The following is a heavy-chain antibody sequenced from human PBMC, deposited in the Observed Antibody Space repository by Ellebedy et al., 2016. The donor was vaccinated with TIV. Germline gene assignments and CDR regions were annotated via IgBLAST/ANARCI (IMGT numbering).Heavy chain of an antibody. D-gene: IGHD2-2*01. J-gene: IGHJ6*03. Sequence: GSLRLSXTVSGGSISSYYWSWIRQPAGKGLEWIGRIYTSGSTNYSPSLKSRVTMSVDTSKNQFSLKLSSVTAADTAVYYCARVADCSSTSCPSYYYYYMDVWGKGTTVTVSS. CDR3: ARVADCSSTSCPSYYYYYMDV. CDR1: GGSISSYY. CDR2: IYTSGST. V-gene: IGHV4-4*07.